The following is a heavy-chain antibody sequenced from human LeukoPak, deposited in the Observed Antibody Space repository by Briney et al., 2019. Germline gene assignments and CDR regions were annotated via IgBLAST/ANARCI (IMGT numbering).Heavy chain of an antibody. Sequence: SESLSLTCAVYGGSFSGYYWSWIRQPPGKGLEWIGEINHSGSTNYNPSLKSRVTISVDTSKNQFSLKLSSVTASNTAVYYCARGRKSFNWFDPWGQGTLVTVSS. V-gene: IGHV4-34*01. CDR3: ARGRKSFNWFDP. J-gene: IGHJ5*02. D-gene: IGHD3-10*01. CDR1: GGSFSGYY. CDR2: INHSGST.